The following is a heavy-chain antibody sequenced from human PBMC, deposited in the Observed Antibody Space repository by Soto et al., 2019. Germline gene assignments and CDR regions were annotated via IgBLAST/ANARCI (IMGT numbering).Heavy chain of an antibody. J-gene: IGHJ5*02. CDR1: GGSFSGYY. D-gene: IGHD6-13*01. CDR3: ARGWYSSSWYGT. CDR2: INHSGST. Sequence: QVQLQQWGAGLLKPSETLSLTCAVYGGSFSGYYWSWIRQPPGKGLEWIGEINHSGSTNYNPSLKSRVTISVDTSKNQFSLKLSSVTAADTAVYYCARGWYSSSWYGTWGQGTPVTVSS. V-gene: IGHV4-34*01.